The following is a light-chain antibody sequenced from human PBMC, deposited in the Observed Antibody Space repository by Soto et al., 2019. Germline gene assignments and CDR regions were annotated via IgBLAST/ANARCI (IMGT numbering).Light chain of an antibody. J-gene: IGKJ5*01. CDR3: QQYGSSPPVT. CDR1: QSVSSSY. V-gene: IGKV3-20*01. Sequence: EIVLTQSPGTLSLSPGKRATLSCRASQSVSSSYLAWYQQKPGQAPRLLIYGASGRATGIPDRFSGSRSGTDFTLTISRLEPEDFAVYYCQQYGSSPPVTFGQGTRLEIK. CDR2: GAS.